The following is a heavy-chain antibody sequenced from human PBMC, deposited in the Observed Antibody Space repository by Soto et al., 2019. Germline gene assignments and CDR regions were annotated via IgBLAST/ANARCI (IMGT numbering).Heavy chain of an antibody. CDR3: ARESSSTVTTGGGGSAKDY. Sequence: QVHLVESGGGVVQPGRSLRLSCAASGLTFSNYAMQWVRQAPGKGLEWVAFISYDGTNRCYPDSVKGRFTISRDNSKNTLYLQMNSLKTEDTAVYYCARESSSTVTTGGGGSAKDYWGQGTLVTVSS. CDR1: GLTFSNYA. V-gene: IGHV3-30-3*01. CDR2: ISYDGTNR. J-gene: IGHJ4*02. D-gene: IGHD4-17*01.